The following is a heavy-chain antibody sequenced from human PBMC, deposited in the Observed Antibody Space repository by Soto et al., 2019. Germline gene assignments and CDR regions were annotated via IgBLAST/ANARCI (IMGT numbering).Heavy chain of an antibody. CDR1: GFTFSSYS. Sequence: RLSCAASGFTFSSYSMNWVRQAPGKGLEWVSSISSSSSYIYYADSVKGRFTISRDNAKNSLYLQMNSLRAEDTAVYYCAREWTTRGTATVNFDYWGQGTLVTVS. CDR3: AREWTTRGTATVNFDY. V-gene: IGHV3-21*01. D-gene: IGHD5-18*01. J-gene: IGHJ4*02. CDR2: ISSSSSYI.